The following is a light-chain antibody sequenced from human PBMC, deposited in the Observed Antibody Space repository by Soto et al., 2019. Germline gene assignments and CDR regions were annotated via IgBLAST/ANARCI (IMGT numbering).Light chain of an antibody. J-gene: IGLJ1*01. CDR1: SSNIGSET. V-gene: IGLV1-44*01. CDR3: AAWDDSLNACV. Sequence: QSVLTQPPSASGTPGQRVSISCSGISSNIGSETVNWYQQFPGTAPKLLICSSNQRPSGVPDRFSGSKSGTSAFLDISGLQSEDEAEYYCAAWDDSLNACVFGTGTKLTVL. CDR2: SSN.